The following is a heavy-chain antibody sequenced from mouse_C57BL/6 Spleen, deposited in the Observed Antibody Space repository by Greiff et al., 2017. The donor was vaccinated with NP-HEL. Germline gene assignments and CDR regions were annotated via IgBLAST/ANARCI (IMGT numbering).Heavy chain of an antibody. Sequence: VQLQQSGPELVKPGASVKISCKASGYAFSSSWMNWVKQRPGKGLEWIGRIYPGDGDTNYNGKFKGKATLTADKSSSTAYMQLSSLTSEDSAVYFCAWGGYSYFDYWGQGTTLTVSS. V-gene: IGHV1-82*01. CDR3: AWGGYSYFDY. CDR2: IYPGDGDT. J-gene: IGHJ2*01. D-gene: IGHD2-3*01. CDR1: GYAFSSSW.